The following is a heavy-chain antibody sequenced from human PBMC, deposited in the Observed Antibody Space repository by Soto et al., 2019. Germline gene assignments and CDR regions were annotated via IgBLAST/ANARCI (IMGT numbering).Heavy chain of an antibody. Sequence: SETLSLTCTVSGGSISSGDYYWSWIRQPPEKGLEWIGHIYYSGSTYYNPSLKSRVTISVDTSKNQFSLNLSSVTAADTAVYYCARVERSRAIAAAGIAYDYWGQGTLVTVSS. CDR1: GGSISSGDYY. D-gene: IGHD6-13*01. CDR2: IYYSGST. J-gene: IGHJ4*02. CDR3: ARVERSRAIAAAGIAYDY. V-gene: IGHV4-30-4*01.